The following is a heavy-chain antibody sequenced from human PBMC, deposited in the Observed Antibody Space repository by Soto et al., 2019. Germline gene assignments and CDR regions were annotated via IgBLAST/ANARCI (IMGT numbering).Heavy chain of an antibody. CDR1: GDSISTFY. CDR3: ARGRTVRNYADDSSDYFYFFDY. J-gene: IGHJ4*02. CDR2: VYYTGST. Sequence: PSETLSLGCTVSGDSISTFYWGWIRQSPGKELEWIGYVYYTGSTNYNPSLKSRVTISVDRSKNQFSLKLTSANAADTAVYYCARGRTVRNYADDSSDYFYFFDYWGQGTQVTVSS. D-gene: IGHD3-22*01. V-gene: IGHV4-59*01.